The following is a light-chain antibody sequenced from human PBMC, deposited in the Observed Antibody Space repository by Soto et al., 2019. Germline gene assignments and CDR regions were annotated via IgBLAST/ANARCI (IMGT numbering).Light chain of an antibody. J-gene: IGLJ2*01. CDR1: SSNIGAGYD. CDR2: GNS. Sequence: QSVLTQPPSVSGAPGQRVTISCTGSSSNIGAGYDVHWYQQLPGTAPKFLIYGNSNRPSGVPDRFSGSKSGTSASLAITGLQAEDEADYYCQSYDSSLSGVILGGGTKLTVL. CDR3: QSYDSSLSGVI. V-gene: IGLV1-40*01.